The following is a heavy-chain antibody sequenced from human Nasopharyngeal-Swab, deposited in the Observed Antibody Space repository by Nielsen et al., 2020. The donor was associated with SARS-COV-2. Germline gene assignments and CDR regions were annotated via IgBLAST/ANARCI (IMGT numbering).Heavy chain of an antibody. D-gene: IGHD6-19*01. CDR2: IYYGGST. J-gene: IGHJ5*02. Sequence: SETLSLTCTVSGGSISTSSYYWGWIRQPPGKGLEWIGTIYYGGSTYYNPSLKSRITISIDKSKNQFSLKLSSVTAADTAVYYCARDGYRSGWYPNWFDPWGQGTLVTVSS. CDR1: GGSISTSSYY. V-gene: IGHV4-39*07. CDR3: ARDGYRSGWYPNWFDP.